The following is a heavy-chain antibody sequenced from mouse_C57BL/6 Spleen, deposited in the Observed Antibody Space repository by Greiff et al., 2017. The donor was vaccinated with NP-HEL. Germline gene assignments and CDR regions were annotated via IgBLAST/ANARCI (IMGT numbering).Heavy chain of an antibody. V-gene: IGHV1-26*01. D-gene: IGHD1-2*01. CDR2: INPNNGGT. CDR3: ARDPYYGYPY. Sequence: EVQLQQSGPELVKPGASVKISCKASGYTFTDYYMNWVKQSHGKSLEWIGDINPNNGGTSYNQKFKGKATLTVDKSSSTAYMELRSLTSEDSAVYYCARDPYYGYPYWGQGTLVTVSA. J-gene: IGHJ3*01. CDR1: GYTFTDYY.